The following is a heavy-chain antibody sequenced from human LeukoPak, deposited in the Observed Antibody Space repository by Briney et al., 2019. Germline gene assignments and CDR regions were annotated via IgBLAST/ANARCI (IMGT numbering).Heavy chain of an antibody. CDR3: AKDQLFTMIVVVTGFAN. D-gene: IGHD3-22*01. CDR1: GFTVSNTY. V-gene: IGHV3-53*01. J-gene: IGHJ4*02. Sequence: GGSLRLSCAASGFTVSNTYMSWVRQAPGKGLEWVSLIYSGGGTYSADSVKGRFTISRDNSKNTLYLQMNSLRAEDTAVYYCAKDQLFTMIVVVTGFANWGQGTLVTVSS. CDR2: IYSGGGT.